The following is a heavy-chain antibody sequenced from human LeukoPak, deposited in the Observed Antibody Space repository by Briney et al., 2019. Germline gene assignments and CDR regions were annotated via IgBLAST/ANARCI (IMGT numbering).Heavy chain of an antibody. D-gene: IGHD6-13*01. J-gene: IGHJ2*01. Sequence: PSETLSRTCTVSGDSISSGYCWGWIRPPPGKGLEWIGSIYHSGSTYYNPSLKSRVSMSVDTSKKQFSLKLSSVTAADTAVYYCARLSSSWYQDWYFDFWGRGTLVTVSS. CDR2: IYHSGST. CDR3: ARLSSSWYQDWYFDF. V-gene: IGHV4-38-2*02. CDR1: GDSISSGYC.